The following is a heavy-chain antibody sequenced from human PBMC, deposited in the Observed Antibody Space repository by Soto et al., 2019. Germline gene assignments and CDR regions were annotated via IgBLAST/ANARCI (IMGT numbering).Heavy chain of an antibody. CDR1: GYTFTSYY. Sequence: GASVKVSCKASGYTFTSYYMHWVRQAPGQGLEWMGIINPSGGSTSYAQKFQGRVTMTRDTSTSTVYMELSSLRSEDTAVYYCARGEMGYSSSPRYYYYGMDVWGQGTTVTVSS. D-gene: IGHD6-6*01. CDR2: INPSGGST. V-gene: IGHV1-46*01. CDR3: ARGEMGYSSSPRYYYYGMDV. J-gene: IGHJ6*02.